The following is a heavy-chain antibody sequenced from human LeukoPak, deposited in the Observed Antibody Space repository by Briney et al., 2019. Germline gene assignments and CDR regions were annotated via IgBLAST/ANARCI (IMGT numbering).Heavy chain of an antibody. CDR3: ARDGHSGRYSDSDY. V-gene: IGHV3-23*01. Sequence: GGSLRLSCAASGFTFRTQPMTWVRQAPWKGLEWVSAISGSGDSTFYANSVEGRFTISRDNSKNTLLLQMHSLRAEDTAVYYCARDGHSGRYSDSDYWGQGTLVTVSS. J-gene: IGHJ4*02. CDR2: ISGSGDST. D-gene: IGHD1-26*01. CDR1: GFTFRTQP.